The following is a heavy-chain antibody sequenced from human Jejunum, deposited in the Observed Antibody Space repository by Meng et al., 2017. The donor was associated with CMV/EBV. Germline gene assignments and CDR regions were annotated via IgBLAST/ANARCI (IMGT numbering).Heavy chain of an antibody. V-gene: IGHV1-2*06. CDR2: INANSGGK. J-gene: IGHJ5*02. D-gene: IGHD7-27*01. CDR1: GLTFTYYN. CDR3: ARYGERIVRWGPS. Sequence: KTAGLTFTYYNMHGMRQSHGQGLEWMGRINANSGGKNEAQKFQGRVTMTRDTSISTVYMEMSRLTSDDTAVYVCARYGERIVRWGPSWGQGTLVTVSS.